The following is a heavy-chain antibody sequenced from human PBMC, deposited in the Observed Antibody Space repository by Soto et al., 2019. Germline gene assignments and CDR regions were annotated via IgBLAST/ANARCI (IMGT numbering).Heavy chain of an antibody. Sequence: GASVKVSCKASGGTFSSYAISWVRQAPGQGLEWMGGIIPIFGTANYAQKFQGRVTITADESTSTAYMELSSLRSEDTAVYYCARDKYGYSYGYSFDYWGQGTLVTVSS. CDR1: GGTFSSYA. CDR3: ARDKYGYSYGYSFDY. V-gene: IGHV1-69*13. CDR2: IIPIFGTA. J-gene: IGHJ4*02. D-gene: IGHD5-18*01.